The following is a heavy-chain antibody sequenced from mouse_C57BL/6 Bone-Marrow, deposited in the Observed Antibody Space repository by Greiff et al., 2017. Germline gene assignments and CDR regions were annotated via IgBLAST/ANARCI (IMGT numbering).Heavy chain of an antibody. CDR1: GFNIKDDY. V-gene: IGHV14-4*01. CDR2: LDPENGDT. Sequence: EVQLQQSGAELVRPGASVKLSCTASGFNIKDDYMHWVKQRPEQGLEWIGWLDPENGDTEYASKFQGKATITADTSSNTAYLQLSSLTSEDTAVYYYTTTVGYCDYGGQGTTLTVSS. CDR3: TTTVGYCDY. J-gene: IGHJ2*01. D-gene: IGHD1-1*01.